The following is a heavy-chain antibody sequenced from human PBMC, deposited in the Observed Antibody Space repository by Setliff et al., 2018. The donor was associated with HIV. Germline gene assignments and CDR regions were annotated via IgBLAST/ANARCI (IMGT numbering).Heavy chain of an antibody. CDR3: AAGPFNWGQYF. J-gene: IGHJ4*01. Sequence: ASVKVSCKASGYTFTSYYVHWVRQAPGKGLEWMGRRYPRGDGTIYAERFRGRLTLSADMSTNTAYMELDNLKSEDTAMYFCAAGPFNWGQYFWGHGTLVTVSS. V-gene: IGHV1-69-2*01. D-gene: IGHD3-16*01. CDR1: GYTFTSYY. CDR2: RYPRGDGT.